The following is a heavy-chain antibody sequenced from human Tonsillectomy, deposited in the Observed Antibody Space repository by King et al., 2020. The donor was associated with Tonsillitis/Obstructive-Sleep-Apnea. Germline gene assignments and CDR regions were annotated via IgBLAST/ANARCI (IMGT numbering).Heavy chain of an antibody. CDR3: ATQPTTHNYHDMEV. D-gene: IGHD5-12*01. CDR1: GYSFTSQW. CDR2: IDPSDSYT. V-gene: IGHV5-10-1*03. Sequence: VQLVQSGAEVKKPGESLRISCKGSGYSFTSQWISWVRQMPGKGLEWMGTIDPSDSYTNYSPSFQGHVIISADKSISTAFLQWSSLKASDTAMYYCATQPTTHNYHDMEVWGQGTTVTVSS. J-gene: IGHJ6*01.